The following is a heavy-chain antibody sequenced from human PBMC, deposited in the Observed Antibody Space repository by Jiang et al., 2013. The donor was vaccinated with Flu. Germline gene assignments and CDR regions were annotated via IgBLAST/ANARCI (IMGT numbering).Heavy chain of an antibody. V-gene: IGHV3-11*01. J-gene: IGHJ6*02. Sequence: YYADSVKGRFTISRDNAKNSLYLQMNSLRAEDTAVYYCARDRASYYYYYGMDVWGQGTTVTVSS. CDR3: ARDRASYYYYYGMDV.